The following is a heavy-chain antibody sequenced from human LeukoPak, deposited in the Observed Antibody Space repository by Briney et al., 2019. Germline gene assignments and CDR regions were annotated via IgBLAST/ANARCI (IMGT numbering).Heavy chain of an antibody. Sequence: PGGSLRLSCAASGFTFDDYPMHWVRQVPGKSLEWASLISADGATTYYADSVKGRFTISRDNSKTSLYLQMNSLRPEDTALYYCAKDYYWGQGTLVTVSS. CDR3: AKDYY. CDR2: ISADGATT. V-gene: IGHV3-43*02. J-gene: IGHJ4*02. CDR1: GFTFDDYP.